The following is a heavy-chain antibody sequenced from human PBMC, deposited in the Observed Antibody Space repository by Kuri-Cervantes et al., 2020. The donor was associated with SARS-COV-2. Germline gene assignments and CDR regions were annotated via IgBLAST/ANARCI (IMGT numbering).Heavy chain of an antibody. D-gene: IGHD2-2*02. CDR3: AKGWDTVLVPAAIFFDS. J-gene: IGHJ4*02. CDR1: GFTFSSYS. CDR2: ISSSGGTI. V-gene: IGHV3-48*02. Sequence: GGSLRLSCAASGFTFSSYSMHWVRQAPGKGLEWVSYISSSGGTIYYADSVKGRFTITRDNAKNSLYLQTNSLRDEDTAVYYCAKGWDTVLVPAAIFFDSWGQGTLVTVSS.